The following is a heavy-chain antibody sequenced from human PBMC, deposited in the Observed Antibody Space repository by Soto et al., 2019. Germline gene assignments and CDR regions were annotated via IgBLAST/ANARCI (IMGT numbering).Heavy chain of an antibody. D-gene: IGHD5-18*01. Sequence: PGGSLRLSCAASGFTFSSYWMHWVRQAPGKVLVWVSRINSDGSSTSYADSVKGRFTISRDNAKNTLYLQMNSLRAEDTAVYYCARVAGYSYGQKNYYYYGMDVWGQGTTVTVSS. CDR1: GFTFSSYW. CDR2: INSDGSST. CDR3: ARVAGYSYGQKNYYYYGMDV. J-gene: IGHJ6*02. V-gene: IGHV3-74*01.